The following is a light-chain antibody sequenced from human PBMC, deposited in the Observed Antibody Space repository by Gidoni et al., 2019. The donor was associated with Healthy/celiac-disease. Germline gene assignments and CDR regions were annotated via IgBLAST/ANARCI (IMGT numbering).Light chain of an antibody. V-gene: IGLV1-40*01. Sequence: QSVLTQPPSVSGAPGQRVTISCTGSSSNIGAGYHVHWYQQLPGTAPKLLIYGNSKRPSGVPDRFSGSKSGTSASLAITGLQAEDEADYYCQSYDSSLSGSVVFGGGTKLTVL. CDR3: QSYDSSLSGSVV. CDR1: SSNIGAGYH. J-gene: IGLJ2*01. CDR2: GNS.